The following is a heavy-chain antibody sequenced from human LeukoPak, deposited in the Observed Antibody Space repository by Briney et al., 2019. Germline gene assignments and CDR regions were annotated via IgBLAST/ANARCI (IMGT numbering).Heavy chain of an antibody. J-gene: IGHJ4*02. D-gene: IGHD1-26*01. CDR2: IYYSGST. V-gene: IGHV4-39*07. Sequence: SETLSLTCTVSGGSISSSSYYWGWIRQPPGKGLEWIGSIYYSGSTYYNPSLKSRVTISVDTSKNQFSLKLSSLTAADTAVYYCARDKVGATFDYWGQGTLVTVSS. CDR3: ARDKVGATFDY. CDR1: GGSISSSSYY.